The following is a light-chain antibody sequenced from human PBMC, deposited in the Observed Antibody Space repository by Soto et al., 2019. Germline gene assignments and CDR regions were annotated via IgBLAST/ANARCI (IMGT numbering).Light chain of an antibody. J-gene: IGKJ4*01. CDR3: KQYFSYPLT. CDR1: QTISYTSINKTY. Sequence: DIVMTQSPDSLAVSLGERATISCKSSQTISYTSINKTYLAWYQQRPGQPPKLLIYWAYIRGSGVPDRLSGSGFGTDFTLTIRSLQTEDVAVYYCKQYFSYPLTFGGGTKVDIK. V-gene: IGKV4-1*01. CDR2: WAY.